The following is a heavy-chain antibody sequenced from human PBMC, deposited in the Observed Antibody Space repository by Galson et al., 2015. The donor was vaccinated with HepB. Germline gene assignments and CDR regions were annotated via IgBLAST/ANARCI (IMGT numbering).Heavy chain of an antibody. V-gene: IGHV1-24*01. Sequence: SVKVSCKVSGDTLTKLSIYWVRQAPGKGLQWMARFDPEVGEIYAQKFQGRVTMTEDTPTDTAYMELSSLRSEDTAVYYCATVAHSTIFGVVIDPVPSPDYGMDVWGQGTTVTVS. J-gene: IGHJ6*02. D-gene: IGHD3-3*01. CDR1: GDTLTKLS. CDR2: FDPEVGEI. CDR3: ATVAHSTIFGVVIDPVPSPDYGMDV.